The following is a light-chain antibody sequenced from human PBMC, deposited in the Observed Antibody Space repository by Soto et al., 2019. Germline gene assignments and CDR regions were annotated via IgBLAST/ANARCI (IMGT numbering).Light chain of an antibody. CDR1: SSNIGAGQD. V-gene: IGLV1-40*01. Sequence: VLTQPPSVSGAPGQRVTISCTGTSSNIGAGQDIHWYRQLPGAAPKFLISDSNNRASGVPDRFSVSKSGASASLAITGLRAEDEGDYFCQSYGTSLSGLYVFGTGTKVTVL. CDR2: DSN. J-gene: IGLJ1*01. CDR3: QSYGTSLSGLYV.